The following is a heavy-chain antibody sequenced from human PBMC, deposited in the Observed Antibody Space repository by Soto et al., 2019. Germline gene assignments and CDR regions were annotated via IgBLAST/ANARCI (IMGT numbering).Heavy chain of an antibody. CDR2: ISPMFGKA. J-gene: IGHJ4*02. V-gene: IGHV1-69*01. Sequence: QVQLVQSGAEVKRPGSSVKVSCKASGGTFNNYAINWVRQAPGQGLEWMGDISPMFGKANYAQKFQGRVKITEDDSTATAHLELSSLRSEDTALYFCAREVEVHTPVFGFWGQGSLVTVSS. CDR1: GGTFNNYA. CDR3: AREVEVHTPVFGF. D-gene: IGHD2-2*01.